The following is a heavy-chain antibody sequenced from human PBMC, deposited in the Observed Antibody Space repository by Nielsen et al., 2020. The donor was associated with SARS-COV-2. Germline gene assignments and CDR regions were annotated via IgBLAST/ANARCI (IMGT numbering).Heavy chain of an antibody. CDR3: ARQEGITMILVIAPPDS. J-gene: IGHJ5*02. V-gene: IGHV4-39*01. D-gene: IGHD3-22*01. Sequence: SETLSPTCTVSGGSINGANNYWAWIRQPPGKGLEWIGIIYSTGSAHYNPSLKSRVTISVDTSKNQFSLNLKSVTAADTALYYWARQEGITMILVIAPPDSWGQGTLVTVSS. CDR1: GGSINGANNY. CDR2: IYSTGSA.